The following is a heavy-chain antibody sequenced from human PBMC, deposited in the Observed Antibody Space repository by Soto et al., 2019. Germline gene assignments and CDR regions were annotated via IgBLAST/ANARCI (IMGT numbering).Heavy chain of an antibody. CDR3: ARDHLGLRYFDWLLGDY. Sequence: ASVKVSCKASGYTFTSYYMRWVRQAPGQGLEWMGIINPSGGSTSYAQKFQGRVTMTRDTSTSTVYMELSSLRSEDTAVYYCARDHLGLRYFDWLLGDYWGQGTLVTVSS. CDR2: INPSGGST. CDR1: GYTFTSYY. J-gene: IGHJ4*02. V-gene: IGHV1-46*01. D-gene: IGHD3-9*01.